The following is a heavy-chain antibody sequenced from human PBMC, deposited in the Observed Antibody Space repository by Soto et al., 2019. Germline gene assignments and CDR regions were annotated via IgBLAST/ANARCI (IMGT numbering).Heavy chain of an antibody. D-gene: IGHD3-3*01. V-gene: IGHV3-30*19. CDR3: ARDLSLGITIFGELDYYGMDV. CDR2: ISYDGSNK. J-gene: IGHJ6*02. Sequence: GGSLRLSCAASGFTFSSYGMHWVRQAPGKGLEWVAVISYDGSNKYYADSVKGRFTISRDNSKNTLYLQMNSLRAEDTAVYYCARDLSLGITIFGELDYYGMDVWGQGTTVTSP. CDR1: GFTFSSYG.